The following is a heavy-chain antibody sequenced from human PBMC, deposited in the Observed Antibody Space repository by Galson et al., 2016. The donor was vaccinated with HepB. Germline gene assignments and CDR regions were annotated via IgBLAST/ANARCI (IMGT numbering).Heavy chain of an antibody. CDR3: AKDGCTSTSCYSY. D-gene: IGHD2-2*01. J-gene: IGHJ4*02. CDR1: GFAFSNYA. Sequence: SLRLSCAASGFAFSNYAMSWVRQAPGKGLEWVSLIFAGGDRTFYADSVRGRFTNSRDNSKNTLYLQISSLRADDSAVYYCAKDGCTSTSCYSYWGQGTLVTVSS. CDR2: IFAGGDRT. V-gene: IGHV3-23*01.